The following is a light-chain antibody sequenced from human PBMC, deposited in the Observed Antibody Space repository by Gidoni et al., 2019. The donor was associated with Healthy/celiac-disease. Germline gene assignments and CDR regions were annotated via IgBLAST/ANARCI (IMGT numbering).Light chain of an antibody. J-gene: IGLJ3*02. V-gene: IGLV3-19*01. CDR3: NSRDSSGNHRWV. CDR1: SLRSYY. CDR2: GKN. Sequence: SSELTQDPAVSVALGQTVRITCQGDSLRSYYASWYQQKPGQDPVLVIYGKNNRPSGIPDRFSGSSSGNTASLNISGAQAEDEADYYCNSRDSSGNHRWVFGGGTKLTVL.